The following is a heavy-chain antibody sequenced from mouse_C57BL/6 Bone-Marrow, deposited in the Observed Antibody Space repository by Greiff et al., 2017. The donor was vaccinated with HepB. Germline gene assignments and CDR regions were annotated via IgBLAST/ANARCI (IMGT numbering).Heavy chain of an antibody. CDR3: ARIYYDYDGRVYYAMDY. D-gene: IGHD2-4*01. Sequence: QVQLQQPGAELVRPWSSVKLSCKASGYTFTSYWMDWVKQRPGQGLEWIGNIYPSDSETHYNQKFKDKATLTVDKSSSTAYMQLSSLTSEDSAVYYCARIYYDYDGRVYYAMDYWGQGTSVTVSS. V-gene: IGHV1-61*01. CDR2: IYPSDSET. J-gene: IGHJ4*01. CDR1: GYTFTSYW.